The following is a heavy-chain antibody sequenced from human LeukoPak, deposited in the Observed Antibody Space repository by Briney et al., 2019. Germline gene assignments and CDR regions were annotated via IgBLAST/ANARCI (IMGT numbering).Heavy chain of an antibody. CDR2: IYYSGST. CDR1: GGSISSYY. CDR3: ARRHSSGYSYLDY. Sequence: SETLSLTCTVSGGSISSYYWSWIRQPPGKGLEWIGYIYYSGSTNYNPSLKSRVTISVDTSKNQFSLKLSSVTAADTAVYYCARRHSSGYSYLDYWGQGTLVTVSS. J-gene: IGHJ4*02. D-gene: IGHD3-22*01. V-gene: IGHV4-59*01.